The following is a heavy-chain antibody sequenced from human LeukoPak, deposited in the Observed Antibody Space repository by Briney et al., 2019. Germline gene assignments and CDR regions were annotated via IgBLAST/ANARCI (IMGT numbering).Heavy chain of an antibody. J-gene: IGHJ3*02. V-gene: IGHV1-69*05. CDR3: ASIPYSSSSPDDAFDI. D-gene: IGHD6-6*01. CDR2: IIPIFGTA. CDR1: GGTFSSYA. Sequence: GASVTVSCKASGGTFSSYAISWVRQAPGQGLEWMGGIIPIFGTANYAQKFQGRVTITTDESTSTAYMELSSLRSEDTAVYYCASIPYSSSSPDDAFDIWGQGTMVTVSS.